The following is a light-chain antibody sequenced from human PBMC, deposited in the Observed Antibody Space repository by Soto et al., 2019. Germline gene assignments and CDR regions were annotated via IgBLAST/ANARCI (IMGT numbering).Light chain of an antibody. CDR3: QQGVT. CDR1: QSITTNY. Sequence: TQSPSTLSASVGDRVTITCRASQSITTNYLAWYQQKPGQAPRLLIYDASSRATGIPDRFSGSGSGTDFTLTIARLEPEDFAVFYCQQGVTFGGGTKVEIK. J-gene: IGKJ4*01. V-gene: IGKV3D-20*02. CDR2: DAS.